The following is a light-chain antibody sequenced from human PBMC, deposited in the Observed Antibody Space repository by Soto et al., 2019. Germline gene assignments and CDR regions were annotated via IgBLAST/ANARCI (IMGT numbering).Light chain of an antibody. CDR1: QPISSW. V-gene: IGKV1-5*01. CDR2: DAS. J-gene: IGKJ4*01. CDR3: QQYNSYPLT. Sequence: DIQMTQSPSTLSGSVGDIVTITFRASQPISSWLAWYHQKPGKAPKLLIYDASNLESGVPSRFSGSGSGTEFTLTISSLQPDDFATYYCQQYNSYPLTFGGGTKVDIK.